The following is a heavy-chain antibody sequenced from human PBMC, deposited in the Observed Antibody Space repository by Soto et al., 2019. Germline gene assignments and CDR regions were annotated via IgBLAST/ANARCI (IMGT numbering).Heavy chain of an antibody. CDR1: GFTFSSYG. J-gene: IGHJ4*02. Sequence: LRLSCAASGFTFSSYGMHWVRQAPGKGLEWVAVISYDGSNKYYADSVKGRFTISRDNSKNTLYLQMNSLRAEDTAVYYCAKDSSSSGHFDYWGQGTLVTVSS. D-gene: IGHD6-6*01. CDR2: ISYDGSNK. V-gene: IGHV3-30*18. CDR3: AKDSSSSGHFDY.